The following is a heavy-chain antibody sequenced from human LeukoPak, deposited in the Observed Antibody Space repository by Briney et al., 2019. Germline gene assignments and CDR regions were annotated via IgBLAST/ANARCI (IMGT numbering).Heavy chain of an antibody. V-gene: IGHV4-59*01. Sequence: SETLSLTCTVSGGSISSYYWSWIRQPPGKGLEWIGYIYYSGSTNYSPSLKSRVTISVDTSKNQFSLKLSSVTAADTAVYYCAGGYSGSYYDQYYFDYWGQGTLVTVSS. CDR2: IYYSGST. D-gene: IGHD1-26*01. CDR3: AGGYSGSYYDQYYFDY. CDR1: GGSISSYY. J-gene: IGHJ4*02.